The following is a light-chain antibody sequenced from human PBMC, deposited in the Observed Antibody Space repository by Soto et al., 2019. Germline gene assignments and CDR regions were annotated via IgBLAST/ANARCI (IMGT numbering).Light chain of an antibody. CDR1: QSVSSSY. CDR2: GAS. J-gene: IGKJ1*01. V-gene: IGKV3-20*01. Sequence: EIVLTQSPATLSLSPGERATLSCRASQSVSSSYLAWYQQKPGQAPRLLIYGASSRATGIPERFSGSGSGTKFTLTIASLQPDDFATYYCQQYETFSGTFGPGTKVDIK. CDR3: QQYETFSGT.